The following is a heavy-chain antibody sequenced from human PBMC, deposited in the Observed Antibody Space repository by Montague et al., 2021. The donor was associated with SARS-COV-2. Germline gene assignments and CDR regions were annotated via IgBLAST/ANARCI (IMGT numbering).Heavy chain of an antibody. CDR1: GYTFSNHW. V-gene: IGHV5-51*01. D-gene: IGHD5-24*01. Sequence: QSGAEVKKPGESLKISCKGSGYTFSNHWIDWVRQMPGKGLEWVGGINPSDSYTAYSPSFQGHATISVDKSISTAYLQWSSLEASDIAIYYCVRIKDNIWGQGTTVTVSS. CDR3: VRIKDNI. J-gene: IGHJ6*02. CDR2: INPSDSYT.